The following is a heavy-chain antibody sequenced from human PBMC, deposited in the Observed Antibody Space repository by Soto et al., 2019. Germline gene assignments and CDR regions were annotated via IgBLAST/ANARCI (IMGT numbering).Heavy chain of an antibody. Sequence: TLSLTCTVSGGSISSGDYYWSWIRQPPGKGLEWIGYIYYSGSTYYNPSLKSRVTISVDTSKNQFSLKLSSVTAADTAVYYCARECGIVGATTVDYWGQGTLVTVSS. D-gene: IGHD1-26*01. V-gene: IGHV4-30-4*01. CDR1: GGSISSGDYY. CDR3: ARECGIVGATTVDY. J-gene: IGHJ4*02. CDR2: IYYSGST.